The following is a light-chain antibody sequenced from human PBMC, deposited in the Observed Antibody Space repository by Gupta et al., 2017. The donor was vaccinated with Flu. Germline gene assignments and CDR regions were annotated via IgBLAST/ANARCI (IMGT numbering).Light chain of an antibody. CDR2: GVT. J-gene: IGLJ2*01. V-gene: IGLV2-14*01. CDR3: SSCITSSTRV. Sequence: HSALTQPASVSGSPGSSITISCTGTSSDIGSYNYVSWYQQHPGQAPKLLIYGVTNRPSGGSNRFSASKSGDTASLTISGLQAEDEADYYCSSCITSSTRVVGGGTKLTVL. CDR1: SSDIGSYNY.